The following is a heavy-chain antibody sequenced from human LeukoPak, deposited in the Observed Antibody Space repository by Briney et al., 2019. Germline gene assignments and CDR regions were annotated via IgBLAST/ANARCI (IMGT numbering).Heavy chain of an antibody. J-gene: IGHJ4*02. CDR3: ARADEMATLNGVLDY. V-gene: IGHV1-46*01. D-gene: IGHD5-24*01. CDR2: INPSGGST. Sequence: ASVKVSCKASGYTFTSYYMHWVRQAPGQGLEWMGIINPSGGSTYYAQKFQGRVTMTRDMSTSTAYMELSSLRSEDTAVYYCARADEMATLNGVLDYWGQGTLVTVSS. CDR1: GYTFTSYY.